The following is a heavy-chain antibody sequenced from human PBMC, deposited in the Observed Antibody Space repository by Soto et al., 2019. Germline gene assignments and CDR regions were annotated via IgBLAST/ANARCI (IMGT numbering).Heavy chain of an antibody. V-gene: IGHV3-21*01. CDR2: ITTRSSFR. J-gene: IGHJ4*02. CDR1: GFTLSIYS. Sequence: PGGSLRLSCAASGFTLSIYSMNWVRQAPGKGLEWVADITTRSSFRFYAEEVEGRFTISRDDAKNSIYLQMNSLRAEDTGVYYCARDLGVALASLTLDFWGRGTLVTVSS. CDR3: ARDLGVALASLTLDF. D-gene: IGHD2-15*01.